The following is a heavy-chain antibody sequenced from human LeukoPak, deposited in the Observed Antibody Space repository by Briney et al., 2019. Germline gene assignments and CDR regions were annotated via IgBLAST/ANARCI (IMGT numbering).Heavy chain of an antibody. Sequence: GESPKIPCKGSGYSFTSYWISWVRQMPGKGLEWMGRIDPSDSYTNYSPSFQGHVPISADKPISTAYLKWSSLKPSDTPMYYCARGLGYCSSTSCGMFDPWGQGTLVTVSS. CDR3: ARGLGYCSSTSCGMFDP. V-gene: IGHV5-10-1*01. CDR2: IDPSDSYT. J-gene: IGHJ5*02. CDR1: GYSFTSYW. D-gene: IGHD2-2*01.